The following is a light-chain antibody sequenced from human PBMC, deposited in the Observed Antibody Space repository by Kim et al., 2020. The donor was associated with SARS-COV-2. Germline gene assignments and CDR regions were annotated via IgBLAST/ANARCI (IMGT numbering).Light chain of an antibody. J-gene: IGKJ2*01. CDR1: QGISTY. CDR2: DAS. Sequence: DLQMTQSPSFLSASVGDRVTITCRASQGISTYLASYQQKPGKVPKVLIYDASILQSGVPSRFSGSGSGTHFTLTISSLQPEDVATYYCQKHDSAPHTFGQGTKLEI. V-gene: IGKV1-27*01. CDR3: QKHDSAPHT.